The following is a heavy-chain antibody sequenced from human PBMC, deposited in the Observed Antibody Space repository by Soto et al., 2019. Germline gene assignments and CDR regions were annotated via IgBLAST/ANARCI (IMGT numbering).Heavy chain of an antibody. V-gene: IGHV4-34*01. CDR1: GGSFSGYY. D-gene: IGHD3-10*01. CDR3: ARYVLLWPPPYCYRKNV. Sequence: LSLTCAVYGGSFSGYYWGWIRQPPGKGLEWIGEINHSGSTNYNPSLKSRVTISVDTSKNQFSLKLSSVTAADTAVYYCARYVLLWPPPYCYRKNVWRQGTTVTV. J-gene: IGHJ6*02. CDR2: INHSGST.